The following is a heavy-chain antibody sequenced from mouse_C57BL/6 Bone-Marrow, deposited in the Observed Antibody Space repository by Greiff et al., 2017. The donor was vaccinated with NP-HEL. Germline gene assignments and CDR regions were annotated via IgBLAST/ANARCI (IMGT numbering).Heavy chain of an antibody. Sequence: EVLLVESGGGLVQPGASLKLSCESTEYEFPSHDMSWVRKTPEKRLELVAAINSDAGSTYYPDPMESRFILTRAHTTKTLYLQMSSMRSEDTALYYCARRGSYPYWYFDVWGTGTTVTVSS. D-gene: IGHD2-12*01. J-gene: IGHJ1*03. CDR1: EYEFPSHD. V-gene: IGHV5-2*01. CDR2: INSDAGST. CDR3: ARRGSYPYWYFDV.